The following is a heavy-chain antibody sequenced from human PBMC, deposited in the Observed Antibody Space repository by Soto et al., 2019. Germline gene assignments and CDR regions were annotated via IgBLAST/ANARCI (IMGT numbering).Heavy chain of an antibody. Sequence: QVQLVQSGAEVKNPGSSVKVSCKASGGTFSSYAISWVRQAPGKALEWMGGIIPIFGTANYAQKFQRRVTITADESTSTAYRELSSLRSEDTAVYYCARVGRNWSGGSCYSYRGMYVWGQGTTVTFAS. D-gene: IGHD2-15*01. V-gene: IGHV1-69*12. CDR3: ARVGRNWSGGSCYSYRGMYV. J-gene: IGHJ6*02. CDR2: IIPIFGTA. CDR1: GGTFSSYA.